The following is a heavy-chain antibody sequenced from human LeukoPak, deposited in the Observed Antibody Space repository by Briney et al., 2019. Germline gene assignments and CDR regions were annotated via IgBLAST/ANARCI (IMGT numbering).Heavy chain of an antibody. V-gene: IGHV1-46*03. CDR3: AKGSRWFDP. CDR2: INPSGGST. J-gene: IGHJ5*02. Sequence: GASVKVSCKASGGTFSSYAISWVRQAPGQGLEWMGIINPSGGSTTYAQKFQGRVTMTRGTSTSTVYMELNSLRSEDTAVYYCAKGSRWFDPWGQGTLVTVSS. CDR1: GGTFSSYA.